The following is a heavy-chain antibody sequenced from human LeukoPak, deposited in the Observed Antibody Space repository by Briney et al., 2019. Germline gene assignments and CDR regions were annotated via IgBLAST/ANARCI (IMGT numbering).Heavy chain of an antibody. CDR1: GFTFSNYW. J-gene: IGHJ4*02. D-gene: IGHD3-3*01. CDR3: ARFGDFWSGYYGDY. Sequence: GGSLRLSCAASGFTFSNYWMSWVRQAPGKGLEWVANIKQDGSEKYYVDSVKGRFTIPRDNAKNLLYLQMNSLRAEDTAVYYCARFGDFWSGYYGDYWGQGTLVTVSS. CDR2: IKQDGSEK. V-gene: IGHV3-7*01.